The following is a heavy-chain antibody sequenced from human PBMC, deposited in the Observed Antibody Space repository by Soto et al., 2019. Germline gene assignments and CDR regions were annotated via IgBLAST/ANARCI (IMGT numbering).Heavy chain of an antibody. Sequence: QVQLVQSGAEVKKPGASVKVSCKASGYTFTGYYMHWVRQAPGQGLEWMGWINPNSGGTNYAQKFQGWVTMTRDTSISTAYMELSRLRSDDTAVYCCARDSESAYCSGGSCYPGDYYYGMDVWGQGTTVTVSS. CDR1: GYTFTGYY. CDR2: INPNSGGT. J-gene: IGHJ6*02. V-gene: IGHV1-2*04. CDR3: ARDSESAYCSGGSCYPGDYYYGMDV. D-gene: IGHD2-15*01.